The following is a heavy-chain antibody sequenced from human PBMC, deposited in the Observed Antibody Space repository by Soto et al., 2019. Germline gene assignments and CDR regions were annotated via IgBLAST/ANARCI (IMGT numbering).Heavy chain of an antibody. J-gene: IGHJ6*02. Sequence: EVQLVESGGGLVQPGGSLRLSCAASGFTFSSYSMNWVRQAPGKGLEWVSYISSSSSTIYYADSVKGRFTISRDNAKNSLYLPMNSLRAEDTAVYYCARDRSYYDSWTGEYYYDYCMDVWGQGTTVTVSS. CDR3: ARDRSYYDSWTGEYYYDYCMDV. CDR2: ISSSSSTI. CDR1: GFTFSSYS. D-gene: IGHD3-9*01. V-gene: IGHV3-48*01.